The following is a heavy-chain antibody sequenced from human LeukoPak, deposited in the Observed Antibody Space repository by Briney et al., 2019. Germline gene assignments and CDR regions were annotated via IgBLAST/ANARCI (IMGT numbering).Heavy chain of an antibody. D-gene: IGHD6-13*01. J-gene: IGHJ4*02. Sequence: SVKVSCKASGGTFSSYAISWVRQAPGQGLEWMGRIIPILGIANYAQKFQGRVTITADKSTSTAYMELSSLRSEDTAVYYCARGGGIAAADVDYWGRGTLVTVSS. CDR3: ARGGGIAAADVDY. CDR2: IIPILGIA. CDR1: GGTFSSYA. V-gene: IGHV1-69*04.